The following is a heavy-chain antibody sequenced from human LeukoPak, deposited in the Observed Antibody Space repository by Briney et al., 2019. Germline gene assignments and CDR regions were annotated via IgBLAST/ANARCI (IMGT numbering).Heavy chain of an antibody. CDR3: AKDGTTVPTDAFDI. J-gene: IGHJ3*02. D-gene: IGHD4-17*01. CDR1: GFTFSSYA. Sequence: AGGSLRLSCAASGFTFSSYAMSRVRQAPGKGLEWVSAISGSGGSTYYADSVKGRFTISKDNSKITLYLQMNSLRAEETAVYYCAKDGTTVPTDAFDIWGQGTMVTVSS. V-gene: IGHV3-23*01. CDR2: ISGSGGST.